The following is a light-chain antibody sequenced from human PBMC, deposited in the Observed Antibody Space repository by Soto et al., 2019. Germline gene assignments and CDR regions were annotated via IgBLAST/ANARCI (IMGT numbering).Light chain of an antibody. J-gene: IGLJ1*01. CDR3: QSYDSSLSAYV. CDR2: GNS. CDR1: SSNIGAGYD. Sequence: HSFLTQPTSVSVAPGQKVTISCNGSSSNIGAGYDLHWYQQLPGTAPKLLLYGNSNRPSGVPDRFSGSKSGTSASLAITGLQAEDEADYYCQSYDSSLSAYVFGPGTKVTVL. V-gene: IGLV1-40*01.